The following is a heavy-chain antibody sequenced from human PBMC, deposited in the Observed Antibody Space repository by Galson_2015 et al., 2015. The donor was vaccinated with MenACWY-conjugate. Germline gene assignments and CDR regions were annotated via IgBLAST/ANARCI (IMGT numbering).Heavy chain of an antibody. Sequence: SLRLSCAPSGFTFSTYWMHWVRQAPGKGLEWVSRIDPDGSTTDYAESMKGRFTISRDNAKNTLFLQIHSLRVEDTAVYYCATAGSSQFDYWGQGALVTVSS. V-gene: IGHV3-74*01. CDR2: IDPDGSTT. CDR1: GFTFSTYW. D-gene: IGHD1-1*01. J-gene: IGHJ4*02. CDR3: ATAGSSQFDY.